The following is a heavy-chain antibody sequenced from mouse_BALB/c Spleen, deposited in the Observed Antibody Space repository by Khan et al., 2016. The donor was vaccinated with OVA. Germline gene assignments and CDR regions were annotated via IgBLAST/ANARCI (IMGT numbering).Heavy chain of an antibody. Sequence: QVQLQQPGAELVKPGTSVKLSCKTSGYTFPSYWIQWVKQRPGQGLGWIGQIFPGTGTTYYNENFKDRATLTVDTSSNSAYMQLTSLTSEDSAVYFCARGYVGNYEFVYWGQGTLVTVSP. J-gene: IGHJ3*01. CDR2: IFPGTGTT. CDR1: GYTFPSYW. CDR3: ARGYVGNYEFVY. V-gene: IGHV1S132*01. D-gene: IGHD1-1*02.